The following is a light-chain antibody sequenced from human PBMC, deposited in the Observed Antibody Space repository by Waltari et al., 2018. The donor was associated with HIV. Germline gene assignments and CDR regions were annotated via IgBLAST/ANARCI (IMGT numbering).Light chain of an antibody. J-gene: IGLJ1*01. CDR1: SSEVGGYNY. CDR2: DVS. CDR3: CSYAGSNTFNYV. V-gene: IGLV2-23*02. Sequence: QSALTQPASVSGSPGQSITISCTGTSSEVGGYNYVSWYQHHPVQAPKLMCDDVSKLPAGGSNRSSGSKSGNTASLTISGLQAEDEADYYCCSYAGSNTFNYVFGTGTKVTVL.